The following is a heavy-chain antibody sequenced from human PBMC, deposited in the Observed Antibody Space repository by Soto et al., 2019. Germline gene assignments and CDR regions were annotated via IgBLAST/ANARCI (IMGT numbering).Heavy chain of an antibody. CDR1: GFTFSDYY. D-gene: IGHD6-6*01. V-gene: IGHV3-11*01. CDR3: ASVAARAYYMDV. J-gene: IGHJ6*03. CDR2: ISSSGSTI. Sequence: GGSLRLSCAASGFTFSDYYMSWIRQAPGKGLEWVSYISSSGSTIYYADSVKGRFTISRDNAKNSLYLQMNSLRAEDTAVYYFASVAARAYYMDVWGKGTTVTGSS.